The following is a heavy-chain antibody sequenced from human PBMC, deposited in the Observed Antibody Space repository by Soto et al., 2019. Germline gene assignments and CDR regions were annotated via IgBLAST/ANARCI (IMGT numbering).Heavy chain of an antibody. CDR2: INHSGST. D-gene: IGHD3-9*01. Sequence: QVQLQQWGAGLLKPSETLSLTCAVYGGSFSGYYWSWIRQPPGKGLEWIGEINHSGSTNYNPSLKSRVTISVDTSKNQFSLKLSSVTAADTAVYYCARDSRILTGYYYYYYGMDVWGQGTTVTVSS. CDR1: GGSFSGYY. J-gene: IGHJ6*02. CDR3: ARDSRILTGYYYYYYGMDV. V-gene: IGHV4-34*01.